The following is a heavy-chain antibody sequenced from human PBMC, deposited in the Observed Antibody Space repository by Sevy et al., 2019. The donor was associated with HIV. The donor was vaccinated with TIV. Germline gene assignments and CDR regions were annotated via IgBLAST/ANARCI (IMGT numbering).Heavy chain of an antibody. V-gene: IGHV1-18*01. D-gene: IGHD4-17*01. CDR3: VRFGTVATLRYNYYNGMDV. CDR2: TGVYNGNI. Sequence: ASVKVSCKASGYTVSNYGITWVRQAPGQGLEWMGWTGVYNGNIKYAQKFRGRVTVTTDTSTSTAYMELRSLRTDDTAVYYCVRFGTVATLRYNYYNGMDVWGQGTTVTVSS. J-gene: IGHJ6*02. CDR1: GYTVSNYG.